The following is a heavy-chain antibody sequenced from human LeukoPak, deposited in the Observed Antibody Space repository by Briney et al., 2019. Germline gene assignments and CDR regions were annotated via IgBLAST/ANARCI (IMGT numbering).Heavy chain of an antibody. CDR3: ARRYGSGNFGDY. J-gene: IGHJ4*02. D-gene: IGHD3-10*01. CDR1: GFTFKNAW. V-gene: IGHV3-15*01. Sequence: GGSLRLSCAASGFTFKNAWMNWVRQAPGKGLEWVGRIKSKTDGGATDYAAPVKGRFTISRDDSENTLYLQMNSLKGEDTAVYYCARRYGSGNFGDYWGQGTLVTVSS. CDR2: IKSKTDGGAT.